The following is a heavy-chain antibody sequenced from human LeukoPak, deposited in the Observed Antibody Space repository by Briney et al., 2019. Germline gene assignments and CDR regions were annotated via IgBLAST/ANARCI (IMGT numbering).Heavy chain of an antibody. Sequence: ASVKVSCKASGYTFTSYGISWVRQAPGQGLEWMGWISAYNGNTNYAQKLQGRVTMTTDTSTSTAYMELRSLRSDDTAVYYCARAQGTMVRGVNHYFDYWGQGTLVTVSS. V-gene: IGHV1-18*01. CDR3: ARAQGTMVRGVNHYFDY. CDR2: ISAYNGNT. D-gene: IGHD3-10*01. J-gene: IGHJ4*02. CDR1: GYTFTSYG.